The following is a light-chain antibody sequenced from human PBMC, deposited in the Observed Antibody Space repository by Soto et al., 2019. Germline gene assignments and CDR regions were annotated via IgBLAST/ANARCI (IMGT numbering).Light chain of an antibody. CDR2: GAS. CDR1: QSVSSN. V-gene: IGKV3-15*01. J-gene: IGKJ1*01. CDR3: QQYNN. Sequence: EIVMTQSPATLSVSPGERATLSCRASQSVSSNLAWYQQKPGQAPRLLIYGASTRATGIPARFSGSGSGTEFILTINSLQSEDFAVCYCQQYNNFGQGT.